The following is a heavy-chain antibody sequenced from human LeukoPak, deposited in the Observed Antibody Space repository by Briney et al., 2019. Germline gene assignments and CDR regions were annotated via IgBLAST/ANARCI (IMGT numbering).Heavy chain of an antibody. CDR1: GGSISSYY. CDR3: ARGRAAILYWYFDL. D-gene: IGHD2-2*01. J-gene: IGHJ2*01. V-gene: IGHV4-4*07. Sequence: SETLSLTCTVSGGSISSYYWSWIRQPAGKGLEWIGRIYTSGSTNYNPSLKSRVTMSVDTSKNQFSLKLSSVTAADTAVYYCARGRAAILYWYFDLWDRGTLVTVSS. CDR2: IYTSGST.